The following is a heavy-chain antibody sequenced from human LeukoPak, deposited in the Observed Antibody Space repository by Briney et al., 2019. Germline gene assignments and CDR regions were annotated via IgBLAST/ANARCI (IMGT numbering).Heavy chain of an antibody. CDR2: IYISEST. CDR3: ARLGGLRFDY. CDR1: GGSIRSYY. Sequence: PSETLSLTCTVSGGSIRSYYWSWIRQPPGKGLEWIGYIYISESTNYNPSLKSRVTISEDTSKNQLSLKLSSVTAADTAVYYCARLGGLRFDYWGQGTLVTVSS. J-gene: IGHJ4*02. D-gene: IGHD2-21*01. V-gene: IGHV4-4*09.